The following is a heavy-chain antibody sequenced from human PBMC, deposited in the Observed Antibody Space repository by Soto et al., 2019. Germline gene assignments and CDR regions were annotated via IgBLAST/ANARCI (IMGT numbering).Heavy chain of an antibody. D-gene: IGHD3-9*01. Sequence: GGSLRLSCAASGFTFSSYGMHWVRQAPGKGLEWVAVISYDGSNKYYADSVKGRFTISRDNSKNPLYMQMNSRRAEDTAVYYCAKDSVDILTGYYRTASYYYYGMDVWGQGTTVTVSS. J-gene: IGHJ6*02. CDR3: AKDSVDILTGYYRTASYYYYGMDV. CDR2: ISYDGSNK. CDR1: GFTFSSYG. V-gene: IGHV3-30*18.